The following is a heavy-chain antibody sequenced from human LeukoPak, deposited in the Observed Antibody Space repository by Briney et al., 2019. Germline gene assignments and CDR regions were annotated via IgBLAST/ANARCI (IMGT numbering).Heavy chain of an antibody. CDR3: AKANCSSTSCPNWFDP. Sequence: GGSLRLSCAASGFTFSSYSMNWVRQAPGKGLEWVSYISSSSSTIYYADSVKGRFTISRDNAKNSLYLQMNSLRAEDTAVYYCAKANCSSTSCPNWFDPWGQGTLVTVSS. CDR1: GFTFSSYS. J-gene: IGHJ5*02. CDR2: ISSSSSTI. V-gene: IGHV3-48*04. D-gene: IGHD2-2*01.